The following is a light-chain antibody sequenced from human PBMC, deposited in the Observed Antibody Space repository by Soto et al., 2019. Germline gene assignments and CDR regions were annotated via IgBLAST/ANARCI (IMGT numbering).Light chain of an antibody. V-gene: IGKV1-12*01. J-gene: IGKJ1*01. CDR3: QLATSLPPWT. CDR2: AAS. CDR1: QRINSW. Sequence: DIQMTQSPSSVSASVGDRVTITCRASQRINSWLAWYQQRPGKASKLLIYAASSLQSGVPSRFSGSGFGTDFTLTISSLQPEDIATYYCQLATSLPPWTFGQGTKVDIK.